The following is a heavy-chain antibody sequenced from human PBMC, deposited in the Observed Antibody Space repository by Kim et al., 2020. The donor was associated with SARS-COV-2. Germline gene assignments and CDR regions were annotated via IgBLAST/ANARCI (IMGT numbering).Heavy chain of an antibody. D-gene: IGHD3-22*01. CDR2: INAGSGYT. Sequence: ASVKVSCKASGYTFTNFSLHWVRQAPGQRLEWMGWINAGSGYTQYSQKLQGRVTITRDTSASTSYMELSSLRSEDTAVYYCARIPDTSGYSSFDYWGQGTLRTVSS. J-gene: IGHJ4*02. CDR3: ARIPDTSGYSSFDY. CDR1: GYTFTNFS. V-gene: IGHV1-3*01.